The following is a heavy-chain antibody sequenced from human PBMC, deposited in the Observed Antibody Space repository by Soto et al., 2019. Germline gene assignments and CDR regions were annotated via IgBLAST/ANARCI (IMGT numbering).Heavy chain of an antibody. D-gene: IGHD6-6*01. Sequence: PSETLSLACTVFGGSVTSGNYYWNWIRQPPGKGLDWIGNIYYTGSTNYDPSLKSRVTMSVDTSKNQFSLTLNSVTAADTAVYSRARMSVSMGTWSDPWGQGTLVAVSS. V-gene: IGHV4-61*01. CDR1: GGSVTSGNYY. J-gene: IGHJ5*02. CDR3: ARMSVSMGTWSDP. CDR2: IYYTGST.